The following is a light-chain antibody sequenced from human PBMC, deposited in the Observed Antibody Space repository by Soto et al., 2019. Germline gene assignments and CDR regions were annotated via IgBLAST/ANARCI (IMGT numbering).Light chain of an antibody. V-gene: IGLV2-14*03. CDR3: SSYTGSSTSVI. CDR1: SSDVGGYSY. J-gene: IGLJ2*01. Sequence: QSALTQPASVSGSPGQSITISCTGTSSDVGGYSYVSWYQQHPGKAPKVMIYDVSNRPSGVSNRFSGSKSGNTASLTISGLQAEDEADYYCSSYTGSSTSVIFCGGTKLTVL. CDR2: DVS.